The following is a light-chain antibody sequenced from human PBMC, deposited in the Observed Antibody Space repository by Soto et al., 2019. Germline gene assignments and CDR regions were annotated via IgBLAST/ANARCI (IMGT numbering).Light chain of an antibody. CDR2: SNN. J-gene: IGLJ2*01. Sequence: QSVLTQPPSASGTPGQRVTISCSGSSSNIGSNTVSWYQQLPGTAPKLLIYSNNQRPAGVPDRFSGSKSGTSASLAISGLQSEDEVDYYCAAWEDSLNGVVFGGGTQLTVL. CDR1: SSNIGSNT. CDR3: AAWEDSLNGVV. V-gene: IGLV1-44*01.